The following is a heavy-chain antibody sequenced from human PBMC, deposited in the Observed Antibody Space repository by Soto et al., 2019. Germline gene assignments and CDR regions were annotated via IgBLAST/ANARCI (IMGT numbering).Heavy chain of an antibody. CDR3: VREAYIGYGHASDH. Sequence: PSETLSLTCAVSGVTISTYYWSWIRQPPGKGLEWIGYNYHSGTTNYNPSLKSRVTISVDTSKNQFSLRLTSVTAADTAIYYCVREAYIGYGHASDHWGQGALVTVPS. J-gene: IGHJ4*02. D-gene: IGHD5-12*01. CDR2: NYHSGTT. V-gene: IGHV4-59*01. CDR1: GVTISTYY.